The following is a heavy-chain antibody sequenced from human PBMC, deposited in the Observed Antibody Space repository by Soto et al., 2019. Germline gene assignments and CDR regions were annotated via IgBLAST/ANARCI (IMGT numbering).Heavy chain of an antibody. CDR2: IYYSGST. V-gene: IGHV4-59*01. J-gene: IGHJ4*02. D-gene: IGHD5-12*01. Sequence: SETLSLTCTVSGGSISSYYWSWIRQPPGKGLEWIGYIYYSGSTNYNPSLKSRVTISVDTSKNQFSLKLSSVTAADTAVYYCAREGRGYSGYDVFDYWGQGTLVTVSS. CDR1: GGSISSYY. CDR3: AREGRGYSGYDVFDY.